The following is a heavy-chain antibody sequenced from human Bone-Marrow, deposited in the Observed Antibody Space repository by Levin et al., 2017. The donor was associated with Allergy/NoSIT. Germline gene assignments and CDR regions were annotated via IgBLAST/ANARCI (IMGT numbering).Heavy chain of an antibody. V-gene: IGHV3-7*01. CDR1: GFVFSSHW. D-gene: IGHD2-8*02. J-gene: IGHJ4*02. Sequence: HPGGSLRLSCAASGFVFSSHWMTWVRQAPGKGLEWVANINQDGTEKFFVDSVKGRFTISRHNAKNLLYLEMSSLRAEDTAVYYCARELVQYGILIRGFDYWGQGTLVTVSS. CDR2: INQDGTEK. CDR3: ARELVQYGILIRGFDY.